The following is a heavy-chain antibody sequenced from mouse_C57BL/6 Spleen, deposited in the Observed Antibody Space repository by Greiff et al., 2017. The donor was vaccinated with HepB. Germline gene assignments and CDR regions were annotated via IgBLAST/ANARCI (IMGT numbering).Heavy chain of an antibody. CDR1: GYAFSSYW. CDR2: IYPGDGDT. V-gene: IGHV1-80*01. Sequence: QVQLQQSGAELVKPGASVKISCKASGYAFSSYWMNWVKQRPGKGLEWIGQIYPGDGDTNYNGKFKGKATLTADKSSSKAYMQLSSLTSEDSAVYFCARSYDYVDNLYAMDYWGQGTSVTVSS. J-gene: IGHJ4*01. D-gene: IGHD2-4*01. CDR3: ARSYDYVDNLYAMDY.